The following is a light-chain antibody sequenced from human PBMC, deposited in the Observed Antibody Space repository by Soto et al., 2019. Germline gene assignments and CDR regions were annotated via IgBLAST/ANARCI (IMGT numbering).Light chain of an antibody. J-gene: IGKJ3*01. CDR2: GAS. CDR3: KQYGRSSFT. CDR1: QSISSSY. V-gene: IGKV3-20*01. Sequence: EIVLTQSPGTLSLSPGERATLSCRASQSISSSYLAWYQQKPGQAPRLLVYGASSRATGIPDRFSGSGSGTDFTLTISRLEPEDLAVYYFKQYGRSSFTFGPVTKLHIK.